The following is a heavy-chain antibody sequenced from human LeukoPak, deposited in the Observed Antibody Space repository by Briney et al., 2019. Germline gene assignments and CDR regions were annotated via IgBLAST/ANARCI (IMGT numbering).Heavy chain of an antibody. D-gene: IGHD6-19*01. J-gene: IGHJ4*02. Sequence: SETLSLTCTVSGGSIGSSTNYWGWIRQPPGKGLEWIGSIYYSGTTYYNPSLKSRVTISVGTSKNQFSLKLSSVTAADTAVYYCARSIRGYSSGWYYFDYWGQGTLVTVSS. CDR1: GGSIGSSTNY. CDR2: IYYSGTT. CDR3: ARSIRGYSSGWYYFDY. V-gene: IGHV4-39*07.